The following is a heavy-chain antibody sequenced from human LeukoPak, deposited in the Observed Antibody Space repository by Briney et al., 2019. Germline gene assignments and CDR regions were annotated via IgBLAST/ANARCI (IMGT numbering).Heavy chain of an antibody. CDR2: IDPNSGGT. CDR3: ARESSAGTAYNWFDP. V-gene: IGHV1-2*02. CDR1: GYTFTGYY. Sequence: ASVKVSCKASGYTFTGYYMHWVRQAPGQGLEWMGWIDPNSGGTNYAQKFQGRVTMTRDTSISTAYMELSRLRSDDTAVYYCARESSAGTAYNWFDPWGQGTLVTVSS. J-gene: IGHJ5*02. D-gene: IGHD6-19*01.